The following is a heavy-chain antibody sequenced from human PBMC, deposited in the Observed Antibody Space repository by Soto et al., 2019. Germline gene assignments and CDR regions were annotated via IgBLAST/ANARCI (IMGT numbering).Heavy chain of an antibody. J-gene: IGHJ4*02. D-gene: IGHD5-12*01. Sequence: QVQLVESGGGVVQPGRSLRLSCAASGFTFSSYGMHWVRQAPGKGLEWVAVIWYDGSNKDYADSVKGRFTISRDNSKNTLNLQMNVLIAEDTAVYYCARDLSSGYALDYWGQGTLVTVSS. CDR1: GFTFSSYG. V-gene: IGHV3-33*01. CDR2: IWYDGSNK. CDR3: ARDLSSGYALDY.